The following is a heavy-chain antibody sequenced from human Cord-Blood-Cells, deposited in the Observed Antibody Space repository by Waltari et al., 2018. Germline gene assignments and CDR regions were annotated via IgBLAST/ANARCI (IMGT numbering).Heavy chain of an antibody. Sequence: QVQLQESGPGLVKPSETLSLTCAVSGYSIRRGYYWGWIRQPPGKGLEWIGSIYHSGSTYYNPSLKSRVTISVDTSKNQFSLKLSSVTAADTAVYYCARDYGGSSSYFDYWGQGTLVTVSS. CDR3: ARDYGGSSSYFDY. CDR2: IYHSGST. V-gene: IGHV4-38-2*02. J-gene: IGHJ4*02. CDR1: GYSIRRGYY. D-gene: IGHD6-6*01.